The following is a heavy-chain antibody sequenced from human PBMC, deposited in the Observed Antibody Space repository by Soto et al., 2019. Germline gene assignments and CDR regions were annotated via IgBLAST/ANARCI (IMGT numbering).Heavy chain of an antibody. CDR1: GGSISSYY. V-gene: IGHV4-59*01. J-gene: IGHJ5*02. Sequence: PSETLSLTCTVSGGSISSYYWSWIRQPPGKGLEWIGYIYYSGSTNYNPSLKSRVTISVDTSKNQFSLKLSSVTAADTAVYYCARDRYYYGSGSYHWFDPWGQGTLVTVSS. D-gene: IGHD3-10*01. CDR3: ARDRYYYGSGSYHWFDP. CDR2: IYYSGST.